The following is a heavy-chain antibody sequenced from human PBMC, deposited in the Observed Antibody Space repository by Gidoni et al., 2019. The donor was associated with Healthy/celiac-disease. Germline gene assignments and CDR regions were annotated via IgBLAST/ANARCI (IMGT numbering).Heavy chain of an antibody. V-gene: IGHV1-8*01. J-gene: IGHJ6*02. CDR3: ALPLSGWYQHYGMDV. D-gene: IGHD6-19*01. CDR2: MNPNSGNT. Sequence: GQGLEWMGWMNPNSGNTGYAQKFQGRVTMTRNTSISTAYMELSSLRSEDTAVYYCALPLSGWYQHYGMDVWGQGTTVTVSS.